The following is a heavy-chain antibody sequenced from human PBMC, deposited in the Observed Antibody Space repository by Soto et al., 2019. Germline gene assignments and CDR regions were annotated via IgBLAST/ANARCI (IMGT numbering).Heavy chain of an antibody. Sequence: EVQLVESGGGLVQPGGSLRLSCAASGFTFSSYEMNWVRQAPGKGLAWVSYISSSGSTIYYADSVKGRFTISRDNAKNSLYLQMNRLRAEDTAVYYCARVMGGTGTTEVDYWGQGTLVTVSS. D-gene: IGHD1-7*01. J-gene: IGHJ4*02. V-gene: IGHV3-48*03. CDR3: ARVMGGTGTTEVDY. CDR2: ISSSGSTI. CDR1: GFTFSSYE.